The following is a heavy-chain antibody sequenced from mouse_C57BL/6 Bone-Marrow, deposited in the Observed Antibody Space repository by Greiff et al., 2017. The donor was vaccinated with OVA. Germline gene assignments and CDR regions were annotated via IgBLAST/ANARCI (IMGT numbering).Heavy chain of an antibody. Sequence: VQLQQPGAELVKPGASVKMSCKASGYTFTSYWITWVKQRPGQGLEWIGDIYPGSGSTNYNEKFKSKATLTVDTSSSTAYMQLSSLTSEDSAVYDCARRRGDDSGYGRDYWRQETSDSVST. CDR2: IYPGSGST. CDR3: ARRRGDDSGYGRDY. CDR1: GYTFTSYW. J-gene: IGHJ4*01. V-gene: IGHV1-55*01. D-gene: IGHD2-2*01.